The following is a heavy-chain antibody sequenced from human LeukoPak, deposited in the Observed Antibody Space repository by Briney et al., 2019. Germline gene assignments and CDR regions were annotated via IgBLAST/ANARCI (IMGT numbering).Heavy chain of an antibody. V-gene: IGHV3-23*01. J-gene: IGHJ4*02. CDR2: LNPGGYST. D-gene: IGHD3-9*01. CDR3: AKVVLTGILTGYYN. Sequence: GGSLRLSCVASGFTFSDLAMTWVRQAPGKGLEWLSGLNPGGYSTYYADSVKGRFTISRDNSKNTLYLQMNSLRAEDTAVYYCAKVVLTGILTGYYNWGQGTLVTVSS. CDR1: GFTFSDLA.